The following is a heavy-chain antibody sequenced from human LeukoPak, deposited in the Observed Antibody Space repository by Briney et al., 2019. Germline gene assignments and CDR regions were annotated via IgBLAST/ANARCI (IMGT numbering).Heavy chain of an antibody. Sequence: PGGSLRLSCAASGFTFSSYGMHWVRQAPGKGLEWVAVISYDGSNKYYADSVKGRFTISRDNSKNTLYLQMNSLRAEDTAVYYCAKAPREITFNIAAAGPNWYFDLWGRGTLVTVSS. CDR3: AKAPREITFNIAAAGPNWYFDL. V-gene: IGHV3-30*18. CDR1: GFTFSSYG. CDR2: ISYDGSNK. J-gene: IGHJ2*01. D-gene: IGHD6-13*01.